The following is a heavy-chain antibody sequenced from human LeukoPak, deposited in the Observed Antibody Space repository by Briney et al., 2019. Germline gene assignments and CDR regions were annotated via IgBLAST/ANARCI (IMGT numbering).Heavy chain of an antibody. CDR3: ARDEARERYCSSTSCYLYYYYYMDV. J-gene: IGHJ6*03. D-gene: IGHD2-2*01. Sequence: VGSLRLSCAASGFTFSDYYRSWIRQAPVHELEWVSYISSSSNTISYADSVKGRFTISRDNAKNSLYLQMNSVRASAKAVYYCARDEARERYCSSTSCYLYYYYYMDVWGIGTTVTVS. CDR1: GFTFSDYY. CDR2: ISSSSNTI. V-gene: IGHV3-11*04.